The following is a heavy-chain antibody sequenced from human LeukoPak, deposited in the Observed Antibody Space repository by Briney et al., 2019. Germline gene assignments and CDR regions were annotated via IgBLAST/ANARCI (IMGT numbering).Heavy chain of an antibody. CDR2: ITANGGYT. D-gene: IGHD4-17*01. V-gene: IGHV3-23*01. J-gene: IGHJ3*01. Sequence: GSLRLSCAASAFSFSKFALIWVRQAPGEGLEWVSAITANGGYTLYADAVKGRFTVSRDNSKNTLYLQINSLRPEDTAMYYCAKDPNGDYIGAFDFWGQGTMVTVSS. CDR1: AFSFSKFA. CDR3: AKDPNGDYIGAFDF.